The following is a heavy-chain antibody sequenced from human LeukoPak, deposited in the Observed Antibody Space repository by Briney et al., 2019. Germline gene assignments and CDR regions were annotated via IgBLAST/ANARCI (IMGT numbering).Heavy chain of an antibody. CDR2: IWYDGSKR. CDR3: GRDRNWCPDY. Sequence: PGGSLRLSCAASGFTFSSYGMHWVRQAPGKGLEWVAVIWYDGSKRYFADSVKGRFTISRDSSKNTVYLQMDSLRAEDTAVYYCGRDRNWCPDYWGQGTLVSVSS. CDR1: GFTFSSYG. J-gene: IGHJ4*02. D-gene: IGHD4/OR15-4a*01. V-gene: IGHV3-33*01.